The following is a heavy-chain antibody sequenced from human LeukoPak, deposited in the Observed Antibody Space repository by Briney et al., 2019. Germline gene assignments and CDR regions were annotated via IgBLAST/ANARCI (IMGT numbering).Heavy chain of an antibody. CDR2: ISWNSGSI. CDR1: GFTFDDYA. V-gene: IGHV3-9*01. CDR3: AKDISYYYGMDV. Sequence: GGSLRLSCAASGFTFDDYAMHWVRQAPGKGLEWVSGISWNSGSIGYADSVKGRFTISRDNAKNSLYLQMNSLRAEDTALYYCAKDISYYYGMDVWGQGTTVTVSS. J-gene: IGHJ6*02.